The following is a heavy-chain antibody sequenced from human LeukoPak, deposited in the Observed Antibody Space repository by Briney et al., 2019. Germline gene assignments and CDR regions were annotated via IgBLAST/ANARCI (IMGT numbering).Heavy chain of an antibody. D-gene: IGHD6-13*01. CDR1: GGTFSSYA. CDR2: IIPIFGTA. V-gene: IGHV1-69*06. J-gene: IGHJ3*02. Sequence: ASVKVSCKASGGTFSSYAISWVRQAPGQGLEWMGGIIPIFGTANYAQKFQGRVTITADKSTSTAYMELSSLRSEDTAVYYCARARTAATDAFDIWGQGTMVTVSS. CDR3: ARARTAATDAFDI.